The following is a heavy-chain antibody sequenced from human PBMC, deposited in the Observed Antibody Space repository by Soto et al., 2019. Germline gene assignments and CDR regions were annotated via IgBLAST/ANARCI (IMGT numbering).Heavy chain of an antibody. Sequence: QVQVQESGPGLVRPSETLSLICTVSGGSMSTYYWTWIRQPPGKGLEWIGYIDNSGRSNYNPSLTSRVTISLDTSKNQFSLKLSFVTAADTAVYYCARVNYGYYYYGMDVWGQGTTVTVSS. D-gene: IGHD1-7*01. V-gene: IGHV4-59*01. J-gene: IGHJ6*02. CDR2: IDNSGRS. CDR3: ARVNYGYYYYGMDV. CDR1: GGSMSTYY.